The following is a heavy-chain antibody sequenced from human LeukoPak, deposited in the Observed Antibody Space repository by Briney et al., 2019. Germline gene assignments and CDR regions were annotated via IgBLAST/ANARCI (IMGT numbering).Heavy chain of an antibody. V-gene: IGHV3-11*06. J-gene: IGHJ4*02. CDR2: ISSSGSYT. Sequence: GGSLRLSCAASGFTFSDYYMIWIRQAPGKGLEWVSYISSSGSYTNYADSVKGRVTISRDNAKNSLYLQMNSLRAEDTAVYYCARDRAGGSGSYSGYWGQGTLVTVSS. D-gene: IGHD1-26*01. CDR1: GFTFSDYY. CDR3: ARDRAGGSGSYSGY.